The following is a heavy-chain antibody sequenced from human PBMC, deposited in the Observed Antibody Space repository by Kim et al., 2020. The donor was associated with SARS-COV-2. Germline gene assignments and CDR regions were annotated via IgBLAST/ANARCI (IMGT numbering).Heavy chain of an antibody. Sequence: ASVKVSCKASGYTSTSYYMHWVRQAPGQGLEWMGIINPSGGSTSYAQKFQGRVTMTRDTSTSTVYMELSSLRSEDTAVYYCARDSAVTIYYYYGMDVWGQGTTVTVSS. CDR3: ARDSAVTIYYYYGMDV. D-gene: IGHD4-17*01. CDR1: GYTSTSYY. CDR2: INPSGGST. V-gene: IGHV1-46*01. J-gene: IGHJ6*02.